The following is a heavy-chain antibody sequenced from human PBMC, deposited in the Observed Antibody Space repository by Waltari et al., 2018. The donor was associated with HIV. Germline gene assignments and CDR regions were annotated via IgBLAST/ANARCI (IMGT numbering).Heavy chain of an antibody. CDR1: GGSISSSSYY. Sequence: QLQLQESGPGLVKPSETLSLTCTVSGGSISSSSYYWGWIRQPPGKGLEWIGCIYYWGSTHHNPSLKSRVTIAVDTSKNQFSLKLSSVTAADTAVYYCARVGGYSGYEDWFDPWGQGTLVTVSS. CDR3: ARVGGYSGYEDWFDP. V-gene: IGHV4-39*01. D-gene: IGHD5-12*01. CDR2: IYYWGST. J-gene: IGHJ5*02.